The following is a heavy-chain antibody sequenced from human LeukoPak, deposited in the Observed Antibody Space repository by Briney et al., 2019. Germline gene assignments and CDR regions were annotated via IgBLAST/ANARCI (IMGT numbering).Heavy chain of an antibody. D-gene: IGHD5-24*01. J-gene: IGHJ3*02. Sequence: SETLSLTCTVSGGSISSDYWSWIRQSPGKGLEWIGYIYYIGSTNYNPSLKSRVTISVDTSKHQFSMKLKSVTAADTAVYFCARGRWLPNAFDIWGQGTMVTVFS. V-gene: IGHV4-59*01. CDR2: IYYIGST. CDR1: GGSISSDY. CDR3: ARGRWLPNAFDI.